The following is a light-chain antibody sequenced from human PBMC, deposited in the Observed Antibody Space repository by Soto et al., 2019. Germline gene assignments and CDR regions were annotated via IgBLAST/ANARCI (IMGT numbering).Light chain of an antibody. V-gene: IGKV3-20*01. CDR2: GAS. CDR1: QSVSSSY. J-gene: IGKJ1*01. Sequence: PGERATLSCRASQSVSSSYLAWYQQKPGQAPRLLIYGASSRATGIPDRFSGSGSGTDFTLTISRLEPEDFAVYYCHQYGSSSWTFGQGTKVAIK. CDR3: HQYGSSSWT.